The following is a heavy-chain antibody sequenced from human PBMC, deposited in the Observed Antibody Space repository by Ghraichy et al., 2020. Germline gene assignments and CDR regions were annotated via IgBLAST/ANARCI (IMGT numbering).Heavy chain of an antibody. D-gene: IGHD5/OR15-5a*01. CDR3: ARDPGVYDY. CDR2: IKQDGIEI. J-gene: IGHJ4*02. CDR1: GFTFSSYW. Sequence: GGSLRLSCSASGFTFSSYWMTWVRQAPGKGLEWVASIKQDGIEIYYVDSVEGRFTISRDNAKNSLYLQMNDLRAEDTAVYYCARDPGVYDYWGQGTLGTVSS. V-gene: IGHV3-7*01.